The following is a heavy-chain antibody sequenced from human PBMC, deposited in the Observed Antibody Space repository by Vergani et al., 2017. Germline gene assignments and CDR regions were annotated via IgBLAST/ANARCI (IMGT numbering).Heavy chain of an antibody. V-gene: IGHV4/OR15-8*01. J-gene: IGHJ4*02. CDR3: ATIGYRRWGYYFDY. CDR2: ICHTEDT. Sequence: QLQLQESGPGLVKPLETLSLTCVVSGSSIRSDSHFWGWVRQPPGKGLEWIGEICHTEDTKYSPSLKSRVTVSVDESRNLFSLRLNSVTAADTAVYYCATIGYRRWGYYFDYWGQGILVTVSS. CDR1: GSSIRSDSHF. D-gene: IGHD2-2*02.